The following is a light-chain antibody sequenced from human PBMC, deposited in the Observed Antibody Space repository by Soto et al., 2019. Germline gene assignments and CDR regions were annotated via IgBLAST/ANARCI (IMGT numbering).Light chain of an antibody. J-gene: IGKJ1*01. CDR2: GAS. CDR3: QQYSSSLGT. Sequence: IVLTQSPGTLSLSPGGRATLSCRASQSVASAYLTWYQQKPGQAPRLLIYGASTRATGIPDSFSGSGSGTDFTLTISRLEPEDFAVYYCQQYSSSLGTFGQGTTVEIK. V-gene: IGKV3-20*01. CDR1: QSVASAY.